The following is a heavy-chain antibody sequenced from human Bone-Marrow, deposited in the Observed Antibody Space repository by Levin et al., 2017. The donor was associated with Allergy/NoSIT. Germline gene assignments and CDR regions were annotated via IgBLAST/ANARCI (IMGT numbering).Heavy chain of an antibody. CDR1: GFTFSSYA. CDR3: ATDGEEEEYGEPSFDY. CDR2: ISNNAART. Sequence: PGESLKISCAASGFTFSSYAMTWVRQAPGKGLEWVSDISNNAARTHYAGSVKGRFTISRDNSKDTLFLQINSLRAEDTAVYYCATDGEEEEYGEPSFDYWGQGTLVTVYS. V-gene: IGHV3-23*01. J-gene: IGHJ4*02. D-gene: IGHD4-17*01.